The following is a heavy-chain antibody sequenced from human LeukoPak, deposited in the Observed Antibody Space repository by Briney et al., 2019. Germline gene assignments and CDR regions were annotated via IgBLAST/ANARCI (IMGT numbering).Heavy chain of an antibody. D-gene: IGHD3-10*01. J-gene: IGHJ3*02. V-gene: IGHV3-7*01. CDR1: GFTFNNYW. CDR3: ASGLYGSGSYYAFDI. Sequence: PGGSLRLSCAASGFTFNNYWMSWVRQAPGKGLEWVANIKQDGSEKNYVDSVKGRFTISRDNAKNSLYLQMNSLRAEDTAVYYCASGLYGSGSYYAFDIWGQGTMVTVSS. CDR2: IKQDGSEK.